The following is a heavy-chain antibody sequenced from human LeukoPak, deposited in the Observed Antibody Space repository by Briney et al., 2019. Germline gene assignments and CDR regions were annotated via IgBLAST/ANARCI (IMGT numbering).Heavy chain of an antibody. Sequence: PGGSLRLSCVVSGFGFGSSWMTWVRQAPGRGLECVANIKEDGSEKYFVDSVKGRFTISRDNAKNSVFLQMNSLRVKDTAVYYCATGRLQPRHWGQGTLVTVSS. D-gene: IGHD5-24*01. CDR3: ATGRLQPRH. CDR1: GFGFGSSW. V-gene: IGHV3-7*01. J-gene: IGHJ4*02. CDR2: IKEDGSEK.